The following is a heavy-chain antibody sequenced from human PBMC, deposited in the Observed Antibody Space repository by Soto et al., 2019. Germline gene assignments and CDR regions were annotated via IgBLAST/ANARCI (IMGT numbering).Heavy chain of an antibody. V-gene: IGHV4-31*03. CDR3: PSYDYVWGSYRANDAFDI. CDR2: IYYSGST. Sequence: LSLTCTVSGGSISSGGYYWSWIRQHPGKGLEWIGYIYYSGSTYYNPSLKSRVTISVDTSKNQFSLKLSSVTAADTAVYYCPSYDYVWGSYRANDAFDIWGRGTMVTVS. CDR1: GGSISSGGYY. J-gene: IGHJ3*02. D-gene: IGHD3-16*02.